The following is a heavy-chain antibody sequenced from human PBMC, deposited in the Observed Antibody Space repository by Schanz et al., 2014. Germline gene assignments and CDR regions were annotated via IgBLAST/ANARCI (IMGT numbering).Heavy chain of an antibody. Sequence: QVQLQESGPRLVKPSQTLSLTCAVSGGSISSGGYSWSWIRQPPGKGLEWIGYIFFRGSTYYNPSLKSRVTISIDTSKNQFPLRLTSVTAADTAVYYCYGMDVWGQGTTVTVSS. V-gene: IGHV4-30-4*07. J-gene: IGHJ6*02. CDR3: YGMDV. CDR1: GGSISSGGYS. CDR2: IFFRGST.